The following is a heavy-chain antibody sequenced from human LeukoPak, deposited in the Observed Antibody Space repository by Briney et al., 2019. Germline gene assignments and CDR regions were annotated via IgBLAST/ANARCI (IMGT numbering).Heavy chain of an antibody. D-gene: IGHD6-6*01. CDR1: GFTFSSYW. Sequence: GGSLRLSCAASGFTFSSYWMSWVRQAPGKGLEWVAVIWYDGSNKYYADSVKGRFTISRDNSKNTLYLQMNSLRAEDTAVYYCAKDPGFRKYSSSSGLDYWGQGTLVTVSS. CDR2: IWYDGSNK. V-gene: IGHV3-33*06. J-gene: IGHJ4*02. CDR3: AKDPGFRKYSSSSGLDY.